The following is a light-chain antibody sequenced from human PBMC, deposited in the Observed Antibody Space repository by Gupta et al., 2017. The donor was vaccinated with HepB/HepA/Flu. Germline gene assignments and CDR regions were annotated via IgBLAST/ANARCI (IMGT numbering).Light chain of an antibody. V-gene: IGLV2-14*03. CDR2: DVS. CDR1: SSDVGDYNY. Sequence: QSALPQPASVSGSPGQSIPIPCTGTSSDVGDYNYVSGYQQHPDKAPKLMIYDVSNRPSGVSNRFSGSKSSNTASLTISGLQAEDEADYYCSSYTSSSTSYVFGTGTKVTVL. CDR3: SSYTSSSTSYV. J-gene: IGLJ1*01.